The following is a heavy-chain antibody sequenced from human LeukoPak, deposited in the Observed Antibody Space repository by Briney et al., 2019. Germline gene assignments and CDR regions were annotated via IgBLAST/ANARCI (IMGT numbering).Heavy chain of an antibody. CDR2: INPSGGST. V-gene: IGHV1-46*01. CDR3: ARDRSRYSSSSFSDY. CDR1: GYSFTSYY. J-gene: IGHJ4*02. Sequence: ASVKVSCKASGYSFTSYYIHWVRQAPGQGLEWMGIINPSGGSTSYAQKFQGRVTMTRDMSTSTVYMELSSLRSEDTAVYYCARDRSRYSSSSFSDYWGQGTLVTVSS. D-gene: IGHD6-6*01.